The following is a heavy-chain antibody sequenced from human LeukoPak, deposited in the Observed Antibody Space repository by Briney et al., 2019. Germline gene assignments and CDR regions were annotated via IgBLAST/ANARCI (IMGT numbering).Heavy chain of an antibody. Sequence: SETLSLTCTVSGGSISSYYWSWVRQPPGKGLEWIGCIYYIGSTNYNPSLKSRVTISLDTSKNQFSLKLSSVTAADAAVYYCARHGGAYSFDYWGQGTLVTVSS. V-gene: IGHV4-59*08. D-gene: IGHD4-11*01. J-gene: IGHJ4*02. CDR1: GGSISSYY. CDR2: IYYIGST. CDR3: ARHGGAYSFDY.